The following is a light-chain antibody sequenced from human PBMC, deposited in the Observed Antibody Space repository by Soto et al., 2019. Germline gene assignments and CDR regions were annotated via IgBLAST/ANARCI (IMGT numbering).Light chain of an antibody. CDR3: QQYGSSRFT. Sequence: EIVLTQSPGTLSLSPGERATLSCRASQSISSSYLAWYQQKPGQAPRLLVYGASSRPTGIPDRFGGSASGTDVTLTISRLKPEDFAVYYFQQYGSSRFTFGPGTKVDIK. CDR2: GAS. J-gene: IGKJ3*01. CDR1: QSISSSY. V-gene: IGKV3-20*01.